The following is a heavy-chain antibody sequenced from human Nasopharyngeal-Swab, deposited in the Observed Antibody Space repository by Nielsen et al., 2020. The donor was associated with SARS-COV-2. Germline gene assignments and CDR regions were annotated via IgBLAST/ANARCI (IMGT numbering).Heavy chain of an antibody. Sequence: GESLKISCVASGFSFSSYSMHWVRQAPGKGLEWVEVMSNDGTNEYYVDSVKGRFSISRDNSKDTVYLQMASLKPEDTAVYYCARDRKSIFWSGYSFDYWGQGILVTVSS. CDR2: MSNDGTNE. J-gene: IGHJ4*02. CDR1: GFSFSSYS. V-gene: IGHV3-30-3*01. CDR3: ARDRKSIFWSGYSFDY. D-gene: IGHD3/OR15-3a*01.